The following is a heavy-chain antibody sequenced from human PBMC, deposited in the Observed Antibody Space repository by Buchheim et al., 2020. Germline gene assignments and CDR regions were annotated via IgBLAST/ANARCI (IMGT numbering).Heavy chain of an antibody. J-gene: IGHJ5*02. CDR1: GGSISSGDYY. CDR2: IYYSGST. Sequence: QVQLQESGPGLVKPSQTLSLTCTVSGGSISSGDYYWSWIRQPPGKGLEWIGYIYYSGSTNYNPSLKSRVTMSIDTSKNQFSLKLSSVTAADTAVYYCARAPDTDMALSWFDPWGQGTL. CDR3: ARAPDTDMALSWFDP. D-gene: IGHD5-18*01. V-gene: IGHV4-61*08.